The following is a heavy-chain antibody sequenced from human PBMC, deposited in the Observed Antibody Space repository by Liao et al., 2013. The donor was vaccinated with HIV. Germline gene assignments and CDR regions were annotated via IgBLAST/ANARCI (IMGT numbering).Heavy chain of an antibody. Sequence: QVQLQESGPGLVKPSQTLSLSCTVSGDSINSGGFYWSWIRQPAGKGLEWLGRVSGSGSTNYNPSLKSRVTVSLDTSKNQFSLHLNSVTAADTAVYYCARDYREYCSSTSCYGRAYFQHWGQGTLVTVSS. CDR1: GDSINSGGFY. D-gene: IGHD2-2*01. V-gene: IGHV4-61*02. CDR2: VSGSGST. J-gene: IGHJ1*01. CDR3: ARDYREYCSSTSCYGRAYFQH.